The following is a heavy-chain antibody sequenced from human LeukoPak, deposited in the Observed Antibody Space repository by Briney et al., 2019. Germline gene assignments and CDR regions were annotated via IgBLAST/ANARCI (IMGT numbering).Heavy chain of an antibody. CDR3: ARAAPRDYAGGSWFFDRFDP. CDR2: INPSSGGT. D-gene: IGHD2-15*01. V-gene: IGHV1-2*02. J-gene: IGHJ5*02. CDR1: GYTFIAYY. Sequence: ASVTVSCKASGYTFIAYYVHWVRQAPGQGLEWMGWINPSSGGTNSAQQFQGRVTMARDTSTSTAYMELSRLTSDDTAMYYCARAAPRDYAGGSWFFDRFDPWGQGTLVTVSS.